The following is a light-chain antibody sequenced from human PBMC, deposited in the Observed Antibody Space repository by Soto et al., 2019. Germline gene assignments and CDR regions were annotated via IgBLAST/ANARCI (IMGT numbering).Light chain of an antibody. CDR3: QQYNNWPIT. J-gene: IGKJ5*01. Sequence: EIVLTQSPATLSLSPGERATLSCRASQSVSIYLAWYQQKPGQAPRLLIYDASNRATGIPARFSGSGSGTDFTLTISSLQSEDFAVYYCQQYNNWPITFGPGTRLEIK. CDR2: DAS. CDR1: QSVSIY. V-gene: IGKV3-11*01.